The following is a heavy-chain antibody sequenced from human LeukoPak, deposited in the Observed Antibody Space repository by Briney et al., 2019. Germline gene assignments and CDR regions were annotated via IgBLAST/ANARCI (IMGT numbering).Heavy chain of an antibody. V-gene: IGHV3-48*03. CDR3: ARSRDGYKGPFGY. CDR2: ISSSGSTI. J-gene: IGHJ4*02. D-gene: IGHD5-24*01. Sequence: GGSLRLSCAASGFTFSSYEMNWVRQAPGKGLEWVSCISSSGSTIYYADSVKGRFTISRDNAKNSLYLQMNSLRAEDTAVYYCARSRDGYKGPFGYWGQGTLVTVSS. CDR1: GFTFSSYE.